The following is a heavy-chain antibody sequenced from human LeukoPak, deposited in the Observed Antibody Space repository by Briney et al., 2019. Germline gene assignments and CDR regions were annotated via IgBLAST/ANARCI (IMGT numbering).Heavy chain of an antibody. J-gene: IGHJ4*02. V-gene: IGHV4-59*01. CDR3: ARAFLPPYYYDSSGPFHY. D-gene: IGHD3-22*01. Sequence: SETLSLTCTVSGGSISSYYWSWIRQPPGKGLEWIGFMYYSGSTNYSPSLKSRVTMSVETSTTQFSLKLSSVTAADTAVYYCARAFLPPYYYDSSGPFHYWGQGTLVTVSS. CDR1: GGSISSYY. CDR2: MYYSGST.